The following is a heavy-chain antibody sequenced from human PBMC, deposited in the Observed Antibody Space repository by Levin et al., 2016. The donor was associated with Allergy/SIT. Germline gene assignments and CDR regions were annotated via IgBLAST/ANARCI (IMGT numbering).Heavy chain of an antibody. Sequence: LSLTCTASGFTFINYGLHWVRQAPGKGLEWVAVISYDGSNKYYADSVKGRFTISRDNSQNTLYLQMNSLRPEDTAVYYCAKEGWLRFAYYYGMDVWGQGTTVTVSS. V-gene: IGHV3-30*18. D-gene: IGHD5-12*01. CDR1: GFTFINYG. CDR3: AKEGWLRFAYYYGMDV. CDR2: ISYDGSNK. J-gene: IGHJ6*02.